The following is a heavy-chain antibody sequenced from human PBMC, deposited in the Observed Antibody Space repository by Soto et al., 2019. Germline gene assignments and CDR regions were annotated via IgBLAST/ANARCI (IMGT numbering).Heavy chain of an antibody. CDR2: TYYRSNWNN. J-gene: IGHJ6*02. Sequence: PSQTLSLTCAISGDSVSSNGAAWNWIRQSPSRGLQWLGRTYYRSNWNNDYAVSVKSRITINPDTSKNQFSLQLNSVTPEGTALYYCARGHAGTMDVWGQGTAVTVSS. CDR1: GDSVSSNGAA. CDR3: ARGHAGTMDV. D-gene: IGHD1-1*01. V-gene: IGHV6-1*01.